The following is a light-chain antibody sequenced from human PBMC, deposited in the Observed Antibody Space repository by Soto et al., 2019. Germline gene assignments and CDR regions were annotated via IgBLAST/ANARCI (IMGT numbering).Light chain of an antibody. CDR2: DAS. V-gene: IGKV3-20*01. J-gene: IGKJ1*01. CDR3: HQYASSFGT. Sequence: ETVLTQSPATLSLSPGERATLSCRASQSISNYLAWYQQKPGQAPRLLIYDASNRAAGIPVRISGSGSGTNFALTISRLEPEDFALYYCHQYASSFGTFGQGTKVDIK. CDR1: QSISNY.